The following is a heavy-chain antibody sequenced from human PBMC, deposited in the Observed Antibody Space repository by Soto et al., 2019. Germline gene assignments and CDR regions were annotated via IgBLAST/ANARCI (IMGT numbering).Heavy chain of an antibody. D-gene: IGHD6-19*01. J-gene: IGHJ4*02. CDR1: GGTFSSYT. V-gene: IGHV1-69*02. CDR3: ARGGSSGQIDY. Sequence: QVQLVQSGAEVKKPGSSVKVSCKASGGTFSSYTISWVRQAPGQGLEWMGRIIPILGIANYAQKFQGRVTITAYKSTSTAHMELSSLRSEDTAVYYCARGGSSGQIDYWGQGTLVTVSS. CDR2: IIPILGIA.